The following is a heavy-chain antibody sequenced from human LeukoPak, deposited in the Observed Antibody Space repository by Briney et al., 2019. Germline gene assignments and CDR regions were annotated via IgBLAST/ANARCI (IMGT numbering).Heavy chain of an antibody. D-gene: IGHD4-17*01. CDR2: IYYSGST. CDR1: GGSISSYY. CDR3: AREDGERWFDP. Sequence: SETLSLTCTVSGGSISSYYWSWIRQPPGKGLEWIGYIYYSGSTNYNPSLKSRVTISVDTSKNQFSLKPSSVTAADTAVYYCAREDGERWFDPWGQGTLVTVSS. J-gene: IGHJ5*02. V-gene: IGHV4-59*01.